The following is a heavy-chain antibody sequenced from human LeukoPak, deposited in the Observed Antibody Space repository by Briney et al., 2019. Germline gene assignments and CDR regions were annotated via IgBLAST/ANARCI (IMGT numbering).Heavy chain of an antibody. V-gene: IGHV3-53*01. CDR1: GFTVITND. J-gene: IGHJ4*02. CDR3: ARGVEPLAANTLAY. Sequence: GGSLRLSCAAAGFTVITNDMTWVRQAPGKGLEWVSVLYSDGNTKYADSVQGRFTISRDNSKNTLYLEMNSLSPDDTAVYYCARGVEPLAANTLAYWGQGTLVTVSS. CDR2: LYSDGNT. D-gene: IGHD1-14*01.